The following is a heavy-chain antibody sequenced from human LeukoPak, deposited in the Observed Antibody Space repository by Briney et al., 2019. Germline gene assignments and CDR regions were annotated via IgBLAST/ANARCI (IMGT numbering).Heavy chain of an antibody. D-gene: IGHD5-18*01. J-gene: IGHJ4*02. CDR1: GFSFGGYA. Sequence: GGSLRLSCAASGFSFGGYAMSWVRQAPGKGLEWVSAISGSGASTYYADSVRGRFTISRDNSKNTVYLQMNSRRADDTAVYYCAKGSRGYSSYYFDFWGQGTLVTVSS. CDR3: AKGSRGYSSYYFDF. V-gene: IGHV3-23*01. CDR2: ISGSGAST.